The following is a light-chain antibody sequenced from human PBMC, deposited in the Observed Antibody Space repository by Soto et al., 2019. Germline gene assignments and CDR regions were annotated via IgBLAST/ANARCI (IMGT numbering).Light chain of an antibody. CDR2: KAS. Sequence: DIQMTQSPSTLSASVGDRVIITCRASQSISGWLAWYQQKPGIAPKLLIYKASTLQDGVPPRFSGSGFGTEFTLTISSLQPDDCGLYYCQQYDVYSTFGQGTKVDIK. V-gene: IGKV1-5*03. J-gene: IGKJ1*01. CDR1: QSISGW. CDR3: QQYDVYST.